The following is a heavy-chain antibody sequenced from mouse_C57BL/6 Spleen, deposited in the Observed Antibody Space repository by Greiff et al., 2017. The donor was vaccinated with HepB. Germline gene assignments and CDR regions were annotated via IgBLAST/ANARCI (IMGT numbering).Heavy chain of an antibody. V-gene: IGHV1-50*01. Sequence: VQLQQPGAELVKPGASVKLSCKASGYTFTSYWMQWVKQRPGQGLEWIGEIDPSDSYTNYNQKFKGKATLTVDTSSSTAYMQLSSLTSEDSAVYYCARRGIYDGYLFAYWGQGTLVTVSA. D-gene: IGHD2-3*01. CDR2: IDPSDSYT. CDR1: GYTFTSYW. J-gene: IGHJ3*01. CDR3: ARRGIYDGYLFAY.